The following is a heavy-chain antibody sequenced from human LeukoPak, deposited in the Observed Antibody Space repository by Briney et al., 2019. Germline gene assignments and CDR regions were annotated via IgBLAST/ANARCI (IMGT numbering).Heavy chain of an antibody. D-gene: IGHD3-10*01. V-gene: IGHV1-2*02. CDR2: INPNSGGT. CDR1: GYTFTGYY. J-gene: IGHJ4*02. Sequence: ASVKVSCKASGYTFTGYYMYWVRQAPGQGLEWMGWINPNSGGTNYAQKFQGRVTMTRDTSISTAYMELSRLRSDDTAVYYCAREYGSGTKTDDYWGQGTLVTVSS. CDR3: AREYGSGTKTDDY.